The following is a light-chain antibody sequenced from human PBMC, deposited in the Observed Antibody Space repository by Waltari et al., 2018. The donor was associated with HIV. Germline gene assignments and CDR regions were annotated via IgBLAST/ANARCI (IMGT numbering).Light chain of an antibody. V-gene: IGLV7-46*01. CDR3: LLAYSRPRV. CDR2: DTS. CDR1: TGAVTRGHF. Sequence: QVVVTQEPSLTVSPGGTVTLTCASSTGAVTRGHFPDWVQQKPGQAPRALIFDTSKTHSGTPARFSGSLLGVKAALTLSGAQPEDEADYYCLLAYSRPRVFGGGTKLTVL. J-gene: IGLJ2*01.